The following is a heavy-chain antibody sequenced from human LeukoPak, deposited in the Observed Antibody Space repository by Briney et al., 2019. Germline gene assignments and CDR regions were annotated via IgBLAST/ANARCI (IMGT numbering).Heavy chain of an antibody. CDR1: GASISSGDYL. V-gene: IGHV4-30-4*01. CDR2: IYYSGST. Sequence: SETLSLTCTVSGASISSGDYLWSWIRQPPGMGLEWIGNIYYSGSTNYNPSLKSRVTISVDTSKNQFSLKLSSVTAADTAVYYCARSLWFGEPNFDYWGQGTLVTVSS. D-gene: IGHD3-10*01. CDR3: ARSLWFGEPNFDY. J-gene: IGHJ4*02.